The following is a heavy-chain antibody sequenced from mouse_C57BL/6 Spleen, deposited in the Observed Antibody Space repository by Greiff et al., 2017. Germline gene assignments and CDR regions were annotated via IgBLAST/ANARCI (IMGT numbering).Heavy chain of an antibody. CDR2: IHPNSGST. CDR3: ARLYYSNHYAMDY. Sequence: VQVVESGAELVKPGASVKLSCKASGYTFTSYWMHWVKQRPGQGLEWIGMIHPNSGSTNYNEKFKSKATLTVDKSSSTAYMQLSSLTSEDSAVYYCARLYYSNHYAMDYWGQGTSVTVSS. J-gene: IGHJ4*01. V-gene: IGHV1-64*01. D-gene: IGHD2-5*01. CDR1: GYTFTSYW.